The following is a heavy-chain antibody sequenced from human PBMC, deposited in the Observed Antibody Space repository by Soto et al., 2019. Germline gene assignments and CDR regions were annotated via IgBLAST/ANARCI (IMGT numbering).Heavy chain of an antibody. D-gene: IGHD6-19*01. CDR1: GGSVSSGSYY. CDR3: ARDNASGWPYYYYYYGMDV. V-gene: IGHV4-61*01. J-gene: IGHJ6*02. Sequence: SETLSLTCTVSGGSVSSGSYYWSWIRQPPGKGLEWIGYIYYSGSTNYNPSLKSRVTISVDTSKNQFSLKLSSVTAADTAVYYCARDNASGWPYYYYYYGMDVWGQGTTVTVSS. CDR2: IYYSGST.